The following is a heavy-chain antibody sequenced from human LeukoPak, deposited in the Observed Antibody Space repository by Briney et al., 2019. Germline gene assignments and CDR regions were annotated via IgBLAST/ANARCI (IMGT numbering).Heavy chain of an antibody. CDR2: IIPIFGTA. Sequence: SVKVSXKASGGTFSSYAISWVRQAPGQGLEWMGGIIPIFGTANYAQKFQGRVTITTDESTSTAYMELSSLRSEDTAVYYCARGSSGWYNYYYYYYMDVWGKGTTVTVSS. V-gene: IGHV1-69*05. J-gene: IGHJ6*03. D-gene: IGHD6-19*01. CDR3: ARGSSGWYNYYYYYYMDV. CDR1: GGTFSSYA.